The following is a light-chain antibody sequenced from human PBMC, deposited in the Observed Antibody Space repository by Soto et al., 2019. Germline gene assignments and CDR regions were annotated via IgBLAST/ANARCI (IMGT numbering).Light chain of an antibody. Sequence: QSAPTQPASVSGSPGQSIIISCTGASSDAGGYNYVSWYQHHPGKAPKLMIYEVSNRPSGVSNRFSGAKSGNTASLTISGLQAEDEADYYCSSYTSSSTVVFGGGTKLTVL. J-gene: IGLJ2*01. CDR1: SSDAGGYNY. CDR3: SSYTSSSTVV. CDR2: EVS. V-gene: IGLV2-14*01.